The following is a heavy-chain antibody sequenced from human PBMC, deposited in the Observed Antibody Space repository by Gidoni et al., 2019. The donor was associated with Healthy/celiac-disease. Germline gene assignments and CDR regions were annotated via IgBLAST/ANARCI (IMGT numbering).Heavy chain of an antibody. V-gene: IGHV4-4*02. CDR1: GGSISSSNW. CDR3: AREVVMRDNWFDP. D-gene: IGHD3-16*01. J-gene: IGHJ5*02. CDR2: IYHSGST. Sequence: QVQLQESGPGLVKPSGTLSLTCAVSGGSISSSNWWSWVRHPPGKGREWIGKIYHSGSTNYNPYLKRRVTISVDKSKNQFSLKLSSVTAADTAVYYCAREVVMRDNWFDPWGQGTLVTVSS.